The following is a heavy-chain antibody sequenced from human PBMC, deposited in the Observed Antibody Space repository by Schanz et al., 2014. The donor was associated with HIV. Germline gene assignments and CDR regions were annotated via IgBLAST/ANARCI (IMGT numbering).Heavy chain of an antibody. CDR1: GFSFSNCG. J-gene: IGHJ5*02. D-gene: IGHD6-13*01. V-gene: IGHV3-30*03. CDR2: MSHDGTKK. CDR3: AREYYSRNWNWFDP. Sequence: QVQLVESGGGVVQPGGSLRLSCVASGFSFSNCGMHWVRQAPGKGREWGAVMSHDGTKKYYAESVKGRFTVSRDNSKSVLFLQMNRLELEDTAVYYCAREYYSRNWNWFDPWGQGTLVTVSS.